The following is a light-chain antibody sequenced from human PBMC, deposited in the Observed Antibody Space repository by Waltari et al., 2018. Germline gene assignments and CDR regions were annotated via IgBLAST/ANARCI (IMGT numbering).Light chain of an antibody. CDR1: QSISNY. Sequence: DIQMTQSPSSLSASVGDRVTITCRASQSISNYLSWYQQKPGKAPNLLIYAASSFQSGVPSRFSGSGSGTDVTLTISSLQPEDFATYYCQQSYISLTFGQGTKVEIK. CDR2: AAS. J-gene: IGKJ1*01. CDR3: QQSYISLT. V-gene: IGKV1-39*01.